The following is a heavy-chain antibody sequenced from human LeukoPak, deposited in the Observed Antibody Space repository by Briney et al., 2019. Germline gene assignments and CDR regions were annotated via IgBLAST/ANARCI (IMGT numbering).Heavy chain of an antibody. CDR3: ARTYSSSWYGDY. CDR2: ISSSSRTI. CDR1: GFTFSSYS. Sequence: GGSLRLSCAASGFTFSSYSMNWVRQAPGKGLEWVSYISSSSRTIYYADSVKGRYAISRDNAKNSLYLQMNSLRAEDTAVYYCARTYSSSWYGDYWGQGTLVTVSS. D-gene: IGHD6-13*01. V-gene: IGHV3-48*04. J-gene: IGHJ4*02.